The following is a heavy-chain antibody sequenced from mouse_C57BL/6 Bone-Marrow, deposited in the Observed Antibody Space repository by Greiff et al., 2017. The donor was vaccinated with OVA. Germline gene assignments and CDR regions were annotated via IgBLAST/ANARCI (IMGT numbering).Heavy chain of an antibody. CDR1: GYTFTSYG. V-gene: IGHV1-81*01. CDR3: ERFHYSNPAY. J-gene: IGHJ3*01. CDR2: IYPRSGNT. Sequence: VQLQESGAELARPGASVKLSCKASGYTFTSYGISWVKQRTGQGLEWIGEIYPRSGNTYYNEKFKGKATLTADKSSSTAYMELRSLTSEDSAVYFCERFHYSNPAYWGQGTLVTVSA. D-gene: IGHD2-5*01.